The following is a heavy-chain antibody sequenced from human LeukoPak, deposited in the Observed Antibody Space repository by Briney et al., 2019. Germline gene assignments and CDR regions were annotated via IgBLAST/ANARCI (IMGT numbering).Heavy chain of an antibody. V-gene: IGHV3-7*01. CDR1: GFTFNNYW. Sequence: QPGGSLGLSCVVSGFTFNNYWMSWVRQAPGKGLEWVATMRQDGGEIYYVDSVRGRFTISRDNAKNSLYLQMNSLRAEDTAVYYCARDGTAPGLYFDLWGQGTLVTVSS. J-gene: IGHJ4*01. D-gene: IGHD6-13*01. CDR3: ARDGTAPGLYFDL. CDR2: MRQDGGEI.